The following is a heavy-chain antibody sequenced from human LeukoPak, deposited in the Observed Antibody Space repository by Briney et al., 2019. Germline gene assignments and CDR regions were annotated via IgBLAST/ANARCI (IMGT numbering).Heavy chain of an antibody. Sequence: GASVKVSCKASGYAFTSYGISWVRQAPGQGLEWMGWISAYNGNTNYAQKLQGRVTMTTDTSTSTAYMELRSLRSDDTAVYYCARDLAYYYGSGENFDYWGQGTLVTVSS. J-gene: IGHJ4*02. CDR1: GYAFTSYG. CDR3: ARDLAYYYGSGENFDY. D-gene: IGHD3-10*01. V-gene: IGHV1-18*01. CDR2: ISAYNGNT.